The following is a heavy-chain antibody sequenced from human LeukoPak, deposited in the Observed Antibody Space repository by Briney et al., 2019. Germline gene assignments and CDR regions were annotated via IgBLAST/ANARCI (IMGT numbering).Heavy chain of an antibody. Sequence: GRSLRLSCAASGFTLSSYGIHWVRQAPGKGLEWEGVISYDGANKYYADSVKGRFTISRDNSKNTLYLQMNGLRAEDTAVYYCAKEHVLKGTADYWGHGTLVTVSS. CDR1: GFTLSSYG. CDR2: ISYDGANK. D-gene: IGHD1-7*01. J-gene: IGHJ4*01. CDR3: AKEHVLKGTADY. V-gene: IGHV3-30*18.